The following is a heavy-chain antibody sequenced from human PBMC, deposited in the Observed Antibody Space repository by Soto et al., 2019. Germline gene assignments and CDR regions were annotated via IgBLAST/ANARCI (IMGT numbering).Heavy chain of an antibody. CDR2: IYSGGST. CDR3: ARGGPTASAAAAVPYYYYGMDV. CDR1: GFTVSSNY. J-gene: IGHJ6*02. Sequence: GGPLRLSCAASGFTVSSNYMSWVRQAPGKGLEWVSVIYSGGSTYYADSVKGRFTISRDNSKNTLYLQMNSLRAEDTAVYYCARGGPTASAAAAVPYYYYGMDVWGQGTTVTVSS. D-gene: IGHD6-13*01. V-gene: IGHV3-53*01.